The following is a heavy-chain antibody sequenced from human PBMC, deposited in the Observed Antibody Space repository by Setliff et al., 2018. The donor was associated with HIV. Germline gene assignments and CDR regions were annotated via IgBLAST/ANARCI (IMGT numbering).Heavy chain of an antibody. J-gene: IGHJ4*02. CDR2: IYYSGST. CDR1: GGSISSNY. D-gene: IGHD3-10*01. Sequence: PSETLSLTCTVSGGSISSNYWSWMRQPPGKGLEWIGHIYYSGSTNYNPSLKSRVTISVDTSKNQFSLKLSSVTAADTAVYYCGRENPGDYWGQGTLVTVSS. CDR3: GRENPGDY. V-gene: IGHV4-59*08.